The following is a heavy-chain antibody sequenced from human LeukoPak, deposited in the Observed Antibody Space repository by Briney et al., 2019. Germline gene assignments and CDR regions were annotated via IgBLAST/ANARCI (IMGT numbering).Heavy chain of an antibody. CDR1: GFTFSSYA. V-gene: IGHV3-30-3*01. CDR3: AKDAYYYGSGSYYFDY. CDR2: ISYDGSNK. Sequence: PGGSLRLSCAASGFTFSSYAMHWVRQAPGKGLEWVAVISYDGSNKYYADSVKGRFTISRDNSKNTLYLQMDSLRAEDTAVYYCAKDAYYYGSGSYYFDYWGQGTLVTVSS. J-gene: IGHJ4*02. D-gene: IGHD3-10*01.